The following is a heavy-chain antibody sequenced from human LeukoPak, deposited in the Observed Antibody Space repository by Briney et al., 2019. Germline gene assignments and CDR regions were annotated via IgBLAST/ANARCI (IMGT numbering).Heavy chain of an antibody. CDR3: ARDLIAAAGTGYYYYYGMDV. J-gene: IGHJ6*02. CDR1: GFTFSSYW. CDR2: IWYDGSNK. D-gene: IGHD6-13*01. V-gene: IGHV3-33*08. Sequence: GGSLRLSCAASGFTFSSYWMSWVRQAPGKGLEWVAVIWYDGSNKYYADSVKGRFTISRDNSKNTLYLQMNSLRAEDTAVYYCARDLIAAAGTGYYYYYGMDVWGQGTTVTVSS.